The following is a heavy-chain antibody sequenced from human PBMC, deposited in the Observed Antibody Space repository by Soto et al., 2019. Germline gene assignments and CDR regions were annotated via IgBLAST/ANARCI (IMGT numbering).Heavy chain of an antibody. CDR2: IWNDGSHA. V-gene: IGHV3-33*01. CDR3: ARDQTDSGGYSDS. D-gene: IGHD2-15*01. Sequence: PGGSLRLSCEGSGFPFRSYVIQGVRQAPGKGLEWLGLIWNDGSHAYYADSVKGRFTISRDNSKNTVFLQVSNLRAEDTAVYFCARDQTDSGGYSDSWGQGTLVTVSS. J-gene: IGHJ4*02. CDR1: GFPFRSYV.